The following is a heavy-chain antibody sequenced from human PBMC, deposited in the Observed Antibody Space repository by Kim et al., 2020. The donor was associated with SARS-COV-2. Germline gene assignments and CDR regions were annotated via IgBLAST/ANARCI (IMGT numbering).Heavy chain of an antibody. CDR3: ARRYSSSWYSDGTPWFDP. D-gene: IGHD6-13*01. CDR2: IIPIFGTA. V-gene: IGHV1-69*13. CDR1: GGTFSSYA. Sequence: PSVKVSCKASGGTFSSYAISWVRQAPGQGLEWMGGIIPIFGTANYAQKFQGRVTITADESTSTAYMELSSLRSEDTAVYYCARRYSSSWYSDGTPWFDPWGQGTLVTVSS. J-gene: IGHJ5*02.